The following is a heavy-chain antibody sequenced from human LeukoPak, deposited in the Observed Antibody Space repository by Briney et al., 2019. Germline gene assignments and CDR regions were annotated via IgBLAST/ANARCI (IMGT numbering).Heavy chain of an antibody. J-gene: IGHJ4*02. D-gene: IGHD3-10*01. V-gene: IGHV3-23*01. Sequence: PGGSLRLSCAASGFTFSSYAMGWVRQAPGKGLEWVSAISGSGDSTYYADSVKGRFTISRDNSKNTLFLQMNSLRAEDAAVYYCAKGTWFGDYPVPFDSWGQGNLVAVSS. CDR1: GFTFSSYA. CDR2: ISGSGDST. CDR3: AKGTWFGDYPVPFDS.